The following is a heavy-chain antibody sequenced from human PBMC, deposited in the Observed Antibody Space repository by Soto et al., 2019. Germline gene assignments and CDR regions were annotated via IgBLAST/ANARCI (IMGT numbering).Heavy chain of an antibody. CDR1: GGSFSGYY. D-gene: IGHD3-9*01. V-gene: IGHV4-34*01. CDR3: AMATCDILTGYYRSTYWYFDL. Sequence: SETLSLTCAVYGGSFSGYYWSWIRQPPGKGLEWIGEINHSGSTNYNPSLKSRVTISVDTSKNQFSLKQRSVTDADTAVYYCAMATCDILTGYYRSTYWYFDLWGRGTLATVSS. J-gene: IGHJ2*01. CDR2: INHSGST.